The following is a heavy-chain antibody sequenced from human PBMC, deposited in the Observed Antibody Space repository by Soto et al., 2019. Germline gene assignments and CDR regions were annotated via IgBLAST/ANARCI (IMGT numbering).Heavy chain of an antibody. CDR1: GYTFTTYS. CDR3: ARAACSSTSCYNYYAYGMDV. J-gene: IGHJ6*02. D-gene: IGHD2-2*01. V-gene: IGHV1-3*01. CDR2: IHAGNGNT. Sequence: ASVKVSCKASGYTFTTYSMYWVRQAPGQRLEWMGWIHAGNGNTEHSQKFQGRVTITRDTSASTAYLELGSLRSEDTAVYYCARAACSSTSCYNYYAYGMDVWGQGTALTVSS.